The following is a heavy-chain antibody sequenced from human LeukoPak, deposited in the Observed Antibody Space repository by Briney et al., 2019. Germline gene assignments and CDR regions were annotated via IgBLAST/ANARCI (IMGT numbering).Heavy chain of an antibody. Sequence: SQTLSLTCTVSGGSISSGSYYWSWIRQPAGKGLEWIGRIYTSGSTNYNPSLKSRVTISVDTSKNQFSLKLSSVTAADTAVYYCAGLGYGGSYYYYGMDVWGQGTTVTVSS. V-gene: IGHV4-61*02. D-gene: IGHD6-13*01. CDR1: GGSISSGSYY. J-gene: IGHJ6*02. CDR2: IYTSGST. CDR3: AGLGYGGSYYYYGMDV.